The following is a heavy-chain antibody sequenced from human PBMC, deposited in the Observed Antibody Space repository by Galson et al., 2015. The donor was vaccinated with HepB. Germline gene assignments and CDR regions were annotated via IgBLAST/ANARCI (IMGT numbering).Heavy chain of an antibody. CDR2: IIPIFGTA. CDR3: ASTYPYYSYDSEN. D-gene: IGHD3-22*01. Sequence: SVKVSCKASGGTFSSYAISWVRQAPGQGLEWMGGIIPIFGTANYAQKFQGRVTITADESTSTAYMELSSLRSEDTAVYYCASTYPYYSYDSENWGQGTLVTVSS. J-gene: IGHJ4*02. CDR1: GGTFSSYA. V-gene: IGHV1-69*13.